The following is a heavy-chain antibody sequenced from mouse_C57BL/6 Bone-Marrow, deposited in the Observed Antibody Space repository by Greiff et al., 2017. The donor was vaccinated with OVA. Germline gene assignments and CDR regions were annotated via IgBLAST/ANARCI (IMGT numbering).Heavy chain of an antibody. D-gene: IGHD1-1*01. CDR2: INPYNGGT. J-gene: IGHJ1*03. V-gene: IGHV1-19*01. CDR3: AFTTVVAENWYFDV. Sequence: EVQLQQSGPVLVKPGASVKMSCKASGYTFTDYYMNWVKQSHGKSLEWIGVINPYNGGTSYNQKFKGKATLTVDKSSSTAYMELNSLTSEDSAVYYCAFTTVVAENWYFDVWGTGTTVTVSS. CDR1: GYTFTDYY.